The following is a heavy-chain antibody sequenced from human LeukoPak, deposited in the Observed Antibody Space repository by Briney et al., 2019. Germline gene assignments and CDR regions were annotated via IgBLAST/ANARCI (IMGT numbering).Heavy chain of an antibody. CDR1: GFTLSTYR. CDR2: IKEDGSET. Sequence: GGSLRLSCAASGFTLSTYRMSWVRQAPGKGLEWVANIKEDGSETFYVDSVKGRFTISRDNAKNSLYLQMNSLRAEDTAVYYCARFYGDRFDYWGQGTLVTVSS. D-gene: IGHD4-17*01. CDR3: ARFYGDRFDY. V-gene: IGHV3-7*01. J-gene: IGHJ4*02.